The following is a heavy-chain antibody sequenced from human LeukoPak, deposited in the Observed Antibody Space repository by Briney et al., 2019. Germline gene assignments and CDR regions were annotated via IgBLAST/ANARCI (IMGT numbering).Heavy chain of an antibody. CDR3: ARAEGYYDSSGNDAFDI. CDR2: IWYDGSNK. D-gene: IGHD3-22*01. CDR1: GFTFSSYG. J-gene: IGHJ3*02. Sequence: GGSLRLSCAPSGFTFSSYGMHWVRQAPGKGLEWVAVIWYDGSNKYYADSVKGRFTISRDNSKNTLYLQMNSLRAEDTAVYYCARAEGYYDSSGNDAFDIWGQGTMVTVSS. V-gene: IGHV3-33*01.